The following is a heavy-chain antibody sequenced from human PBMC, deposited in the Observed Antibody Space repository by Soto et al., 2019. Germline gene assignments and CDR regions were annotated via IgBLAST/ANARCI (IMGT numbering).Heavy chain of an antibody. J-gene: IGHJ6*02. CDR3: ARDRNLLSSGWFGSYGMDV. CDR2: ISYDGSNK. V-gene: IGHV3-30-3*01. D-gene: IGHD6-19*01. Sequence: GGSLRLSCAASGFTFSSYAMHWVRQAPGKGLEWVAVISYDGSNKYYADSVKGRFTISRDNSKNTLYLQMNSLRAEDTAVYYCARDRNLLSSGWFGSYGMDVWGQGTTVTVSS. CDR1: GFTFSSYA.